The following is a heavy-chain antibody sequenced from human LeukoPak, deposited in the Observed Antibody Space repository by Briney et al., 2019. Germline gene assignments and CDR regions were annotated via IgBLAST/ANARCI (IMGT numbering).Heavy chain of an antibody. CDR1: GFTFSSYA. V-gene: IGHV3-23*01. CDR3: AKDVAWLVDWPFFDY. J-gene: IGHJ4*02. D-gene: IGHD6-19*01. Sequence: GGSLRLSCAASGFTFSSYAMSWVRQAPGKGLERVSAISGSGGSTYYADSVKGRFTISRDNSKNTLYLQMNSLRAEDTAVYYCAKDVAWLVDWPFFDYWGQGTLVTVSS. CDR2: ISGSGGST.